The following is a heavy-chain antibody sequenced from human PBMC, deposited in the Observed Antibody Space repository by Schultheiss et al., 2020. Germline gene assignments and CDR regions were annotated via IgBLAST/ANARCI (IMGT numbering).Heavy chain of an antibody. V-gene: IGHV3-64D*06. D-gene: IGHD5/OR15-5a*01. J-gene: IGHJ1*01. CDR2: ISSNGGST. CDR1: GFTFSSYA. Sequence: GGSLRLSCSASGFTFSSYAMHWVRQAPGKGLEYVSAISSNGGSTYYADSVKGRFTISRDNSKNTLYLQMSSLRAEDTAVYYCAKGPPFYVSYYFQEWGQGTLVTVSS. CDR3: AKGPPFYVSYYFQE.